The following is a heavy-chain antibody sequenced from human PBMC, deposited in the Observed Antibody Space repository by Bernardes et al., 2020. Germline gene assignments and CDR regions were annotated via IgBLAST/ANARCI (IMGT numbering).Heavy chain of an antibody. V-gene: IGHV4-34*01. CDR2: INHSGST. D-gene: IGHD2-21*02. CDR1: GGSFSGYY. J-gene: IGHJ6*04. CDR3: ARGRGTAQPHYYYGMDV. Sequence: SETLSLTCAVYGGSFSGYYWSWIRQPPGKGLEWIGEINHSGSTNYNPSLKSRVTISVDTSKNQFSLKLSSVTAADTAVYYCARGRGTAQPHYYYGMDVWGKGTTVTVSS.